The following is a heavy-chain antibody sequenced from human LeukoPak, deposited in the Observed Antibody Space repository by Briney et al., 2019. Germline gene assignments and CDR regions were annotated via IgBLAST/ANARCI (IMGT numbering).Heavy chain of an antibody. J-gene: IGHJ6*03. CDR3: ATGGGWVPSFGVVTHIDV. CDR2: IDNDGHGI. D-gene: IGHD3-3*01. CDR1: GFTFSGYW. Sequence: PGGSLSLSCAASGFTFSGYWMHWVRQGPEKGLELVSRIDNDGHGILYADSVKGRFTTSRDNAKNTLYLQMNSLRFEDTAVYYCATGGGWVPSFGVVTHIDVWGKGTTVTVSS. V-gene: IGHV3-74*03.